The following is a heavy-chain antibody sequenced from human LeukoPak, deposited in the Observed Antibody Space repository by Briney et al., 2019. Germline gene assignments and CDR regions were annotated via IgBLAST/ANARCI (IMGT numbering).Heavy chain of an antibody. CDR2: IIPIFGTA. CDR1: GGTFSRYA. V-gene: IGHV1-69*13. D-gene: IGHD3-9*01. J-gene: IGHJ6*03. Sequence: SVKVSCKTSGGTFSRYAISWVRQAPGQGLEWMGEIIPIFGTANYAQKVQGRVTITADESTSTAYMELSSLRSEDTAVYYCARVYQFYDILTGYRITQYYMDVWGKGTTVTISS. CDR3: ARVYQFYDILTGYRITQYYMDV.